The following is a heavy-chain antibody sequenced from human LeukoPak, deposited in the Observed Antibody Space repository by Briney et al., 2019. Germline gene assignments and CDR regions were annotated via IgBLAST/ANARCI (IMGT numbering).Heavy chain of an antibody. CDR1: GFTVSSNY. J-gene: IGHJ4*02. CDR3: ARDPLTQNDY. D-gene: IGHD1-14*01. CDR2: IKQDGNEK. V-gene: IGHV3-7*01. Sequence: PGGSLRLSCAASGFTVSSNYMSWVRQAPGKGLEWVANIKQDGNEKYYVGSVKGRFTISRDNAKNSLYLQMNSLRAEDTAVYYCARDPLTQNDYWGQGTLVSVSS.